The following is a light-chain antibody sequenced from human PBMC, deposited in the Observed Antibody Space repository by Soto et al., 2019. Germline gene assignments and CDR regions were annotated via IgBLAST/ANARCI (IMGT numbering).Light chain of an antibody. CDR2: LSSDGSH. Sequence: QPVLTQSPSASASLGASVKLTCSLSSGHSSYAIAWHQQQPETGPRYLMKLSSDGSHSKGDGIPDRFSGSSSGAERYLTISSLQSEDEADYYCQTWGTGVVVFGGGTKLTVL. CDR1: SGHSSYA. V-gene: IGLV4-69*01. J-gene: IGLJ3*02. CDR3: QTWGTGVVV.